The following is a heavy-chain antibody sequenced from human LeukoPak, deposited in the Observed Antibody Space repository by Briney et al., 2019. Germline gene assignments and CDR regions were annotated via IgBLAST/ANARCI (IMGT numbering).Heavy chain of an antibody. V-gene: IGHV4-34*01. D-gene: IGHD2-21*02. CDR1: GGSFSGYY. CDR2: INHSGST. Sequence: SETLSLTCAVYGGSFSGYYWSWIRQPPGKGLEWIGEINHSGSTNYNPSLKSRVTISVDTSKNQFSLKLSSVTAADTAVYYCARGSYSTPRLRWRLDYWGQGTLVTVSS. J-gene: IGHJ4*02. CDR3: ARGSYSTPRLRWRLDY.